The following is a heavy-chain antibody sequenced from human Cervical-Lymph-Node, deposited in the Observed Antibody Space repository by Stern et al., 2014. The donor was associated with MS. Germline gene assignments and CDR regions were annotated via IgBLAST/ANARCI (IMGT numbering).Heavy chain of an antibody. CDR2: IYYSGST. CDR1: GGSISSYY. D-gene: IGHD4-17*01. V-gene: IGHV4-59*01. Sequence: VQLLESGPGLVKPSETLSLTCTVSGGSISSYYWSWIRQPPGKGLEWIGYIYYSGSTNYNPSLKSRVTISVDTSKNQFSLKLSSVTAADTAVYYCAADPYGDYVGHWGQGTLVTVSS. CDR3: AADPYGDYVGH. J-gene: IGHJ4*02.